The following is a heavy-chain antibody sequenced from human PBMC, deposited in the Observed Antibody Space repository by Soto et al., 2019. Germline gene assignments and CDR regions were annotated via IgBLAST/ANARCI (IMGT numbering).Heavy chain of an antibody. J-gene: IGHJ3*02. CDR3: ARGSPQIDAFDI. CDR2: INPNSGGT. V-gene: IGHV1-2*02. Sequence: VKVSFKASGYTFTGYYMHWVLQAPGQGLEWMGWINPNSGGTNYAQKFQGRVTMTRDTSISTAYMELSRLRSDDTAVYYCARGSPQIDAFDIWGQGTMVTVSS. CDR1: GYTFTGYY.